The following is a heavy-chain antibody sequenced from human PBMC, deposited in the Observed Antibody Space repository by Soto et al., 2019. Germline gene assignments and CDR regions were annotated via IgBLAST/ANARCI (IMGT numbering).Heavy chain of an antibody. Sequence: GGSLRLSFAASGFSFSSYTMAWVRQAPGKGLEWVSSISGSGGSPSYADSVQGRFIISRDNPRNTVSLQMNRLRAEDTATYYCAKARCTGDTCFVPDYWGHGRLVTVSS. CDR2: ISGSGGSP. CDR3: AKARCTGDTCFVPDY. V-gene: IGHV3-23*01. D-gene: IGHD2-8*02. J-gene: IGHJ4*01. CDR1: GFSFSSYT.